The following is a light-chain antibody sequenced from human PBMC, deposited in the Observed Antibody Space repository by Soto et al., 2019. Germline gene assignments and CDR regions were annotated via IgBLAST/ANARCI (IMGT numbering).Light chain of an antibody. J-gene: IGKJ4*01. CDR3: QQYNNWPPLT. V-gene: IGKV3-15*01. CDR2: DAS. CDR1: QSVSSN. Sequence: EIVMTQSPATLSVSPGERVTLSCRASQSVSSNLAWYQQRPGQAPRLLIFDASARATGVPARFSGSGSGTEFTLTISSLQSEDFAVYYCQQYNNWPPLTFGGGTKVGIK.